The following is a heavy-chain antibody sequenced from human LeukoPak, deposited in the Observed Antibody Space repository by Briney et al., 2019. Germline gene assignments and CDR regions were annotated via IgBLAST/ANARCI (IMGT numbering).Heavy chain of an antibody. D-gene: IGHD1/OR15-1a*01. CDR1: GFTFSTYS. V-gene: IGHV3-48*02. CDR2: INPSSTTI. CDR3: ARDLTTSDN. J-gene: IGHJ4*02. Sequence: GGSLRLSCAASGFTFSTYSMNWVRQAPGKGLEWVSYINPSSTTIYYADSVKGRFTISRDNAKNSLYLQMNSLRDEDTALYYCARDLTTSDNWGQGTLVTVSS.